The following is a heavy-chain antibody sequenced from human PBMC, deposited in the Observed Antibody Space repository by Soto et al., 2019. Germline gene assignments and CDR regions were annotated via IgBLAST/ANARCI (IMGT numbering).Heavy chain of an antibody. Sequence: QVQLVESGGRVVQPGRSLRLSCVASGYTFSSYGMHWVRQAPGKGLEWVAAIWYDGSKKYYRDSVQGRFTISRDDSKNTLYLQMDSLRGEDTAVYYGVRDPGVTTYYFDSWGQGTLVTVSS. CDR1: GYTFSSYG. D-gene: IGHD2-21*02. CDR2: IWYDGSKK. CDR3: VRDPGVTTYYFDS. V-gene: IGHV3-33*01. J-gene: IGHJ4*02.